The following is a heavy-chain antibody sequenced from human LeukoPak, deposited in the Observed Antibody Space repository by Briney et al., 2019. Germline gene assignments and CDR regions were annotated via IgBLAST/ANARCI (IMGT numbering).Heavy chain of an antibody. CDR3: ARGSSGWYARIDY. J-gene: IGHJ4*02. D-gene: IGHD6-19*01. V-gene: IGHV4-59*01. CDR2: IYYSGST. Sequence: ASETLSLTCTVSGGSISSYYWSWIRQPPGKGLEWIGYIYYSGSTNYNPSLKSRVTISVDTSKNQFSLKLSSVTAADTAVYYCARGSSGWYARIDYWGQGTLVTVSS. CDR1: GGSISSYY.